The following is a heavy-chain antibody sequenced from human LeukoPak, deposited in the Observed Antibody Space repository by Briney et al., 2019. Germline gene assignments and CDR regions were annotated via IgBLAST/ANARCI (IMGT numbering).Heavy chain of an antibody. CDR2: INTSGNI. CDR1: GGSISSESYY. V-gene: IGHV4-61*02. D-gene: IGHD6-13*01. CDR3: ARGLSSSWYWFNT. Sequence: SETLSLTCTVSGGSISSESYYWSWIRQPAGKGLEWIGRINTSGNINYNPSLKSRVTLSVDTSNNQFSLKLTSLTAADTAVYYCARGLSSSWYWFNTWGQGTLVTVSS. J-gene: IGHJ5*02.